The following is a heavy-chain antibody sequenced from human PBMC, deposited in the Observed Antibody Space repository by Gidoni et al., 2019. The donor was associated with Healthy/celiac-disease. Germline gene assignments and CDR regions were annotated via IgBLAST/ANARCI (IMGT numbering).Heavy chain of an antibody. CDR3: ARERDMVATPYFDY. Sequence: HVQLVDSGGGVVQPGGSLRLSCAASGFPFSSYGMHWVRPAPGQGLEWVAVIWYDGSNKYYADSVKGRFTISRDNSKNTLYLQMNSLRAEDTAVYYCARERDMVATPYFDYWGQGTLVTVSS. D-gene: IGHD5-12*01. V-gene: IGHV3-33*01. CDR2: IWYDGSNK. CDR1: GFPFSSYG. J-gene: IGHJ4*02.